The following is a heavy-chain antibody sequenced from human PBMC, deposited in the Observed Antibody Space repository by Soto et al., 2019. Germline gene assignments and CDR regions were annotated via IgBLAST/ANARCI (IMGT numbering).Heavy chain of an antibody. CDR2: ISSSSSTI. D-gene: IGHD3-16*01. J-gene: IGHJ4*02. V-gene: IGHV3-48*02. Sequence: GGSLRLSCAASGFTFSSYSINWFRQAPGKGLEEVSYISSSSSTIYYAESEKGRFTIYRDNAKNSLYLQMNSLRDEDTAGLYCARGLRQMWGTLVLDYCGQGTLVSVSS. CDR1: GFTFSSYS. CDR3: ARGLRQMWGTLVLDY.